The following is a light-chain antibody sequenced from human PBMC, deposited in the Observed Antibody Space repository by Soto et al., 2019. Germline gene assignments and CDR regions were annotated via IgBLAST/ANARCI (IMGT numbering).Light chain of an antibody. Sequence: EIVLTQSPATLSFFPGERATLSCSASQSVSRNLAWYQQKPGQAPRLLIYDASARATGIPARFSGSGSGTDFTLTISSLEPEDFAVYYCQQRSNWPTFGQGTKVDIK. CDR1: QSVSRN. J-gene: IGKJ1*01. CDR3: QQRSNWPT. CDR2: DAS. V-gene: IGKV3-11*01.